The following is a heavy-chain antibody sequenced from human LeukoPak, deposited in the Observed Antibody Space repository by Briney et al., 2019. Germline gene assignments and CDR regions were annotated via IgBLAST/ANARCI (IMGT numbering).Heavy chain of an antibody. CDR1: GYTFTSYG. Sequence: ASVKVSCKASGYTFTSYGISWVRQAPGQGLEWMGWISAYNGNTNYAQKLQGRVTMTTDTSTSTAYMELRSLRSDDTAVYYCAWLGHCSSTSCSGAFDIWGQGTMVTVSS. V-gene: IGHV1-18*01. D-gene: IGHD2-2*01. CDR2: ISAYNGNT. CDR3: AWLGHCSSTSCSGAFDI. J-gene: IGHJ3*02.